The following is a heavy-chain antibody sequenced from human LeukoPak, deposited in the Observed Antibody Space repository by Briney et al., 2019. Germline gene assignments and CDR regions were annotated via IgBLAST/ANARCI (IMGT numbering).Heavy chain of an antibody. D-gene: IGHD6-19*01. CDR1: GYTFTSYY. J-gene: IGHJ5*02. CDR3: ARAGQNSSGWFDWFDP. V-gene: IGHV1-46*01. Sequence: ASVKVSCKASGYTFTSYYIHWVRQAPGQGLEWMGLINPSGGSTNYAQKFQGRVTMTRDTSTSTVYMELSSLRSEDTAVYYCARAGQNSSGWFDWFDPWGQGTLVTVSS. CDR2: INPSGGST.